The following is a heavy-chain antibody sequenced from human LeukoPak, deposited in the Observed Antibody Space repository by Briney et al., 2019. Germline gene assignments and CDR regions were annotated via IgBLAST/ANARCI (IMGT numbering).Heavy chain of an antibody. CDR2: INHSGST. J-gene: IGHJ4*02. CDR3: ARRGDDYNSPFDY. Sequence: SETLSLTCAVYGGSFSGYYWSWIRQPPGKGLEWIGEINHSGSTNYNPSLKSRVTISVDTSKNQFSLKLSPVTAADTAVYYCARRGDDYNSPFDYWGQGTLVTVSS. CDR1: GGSFSGYY. V-gene: IGHV4-34*01. D-gene: IGHD5-24*01.